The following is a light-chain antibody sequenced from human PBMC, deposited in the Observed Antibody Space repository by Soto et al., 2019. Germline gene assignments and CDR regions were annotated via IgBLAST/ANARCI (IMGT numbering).Light chain of an antibody. J-gene: IGLJ1*01. CDR1: ISDVGGYDY. CDR2: EVT. V-gene: IGLV2-8*01. Sequence: QPLLAKPPSSSGSPGQSVTISCTGTISDVGGYDYVSWYQQYPGKTPKLMIFEVTKRPSGVPDRFSGSKSGNTASLTVSGLQAEDEADYSCLSYAGTAYVFGTGTKVNVL. CDR3: LSYAGTAYV.